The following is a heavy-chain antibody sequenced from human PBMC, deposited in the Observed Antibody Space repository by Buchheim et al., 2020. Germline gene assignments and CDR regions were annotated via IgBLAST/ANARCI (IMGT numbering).Heavy chain of an antibody. Sequence: QVQLQESGPGLVKPSETLSLTCAVSGDSIGTYFWSWIRQPPGKGLEWIGYSYYTGDTNSDPSLKSRVPMSLATPKNQLSLTLKSVTAADTAVYYCARHFSGWYRGYFDVWGRGIL. V-gene: IGHV4-59*08. CDR2: SYYTGDT. D-gene: IGHD6-19*01. CDR3: ARHFSGWYRGYFDV. J-gene: IGHJ2*01. CDR1: GDSIGTYF.